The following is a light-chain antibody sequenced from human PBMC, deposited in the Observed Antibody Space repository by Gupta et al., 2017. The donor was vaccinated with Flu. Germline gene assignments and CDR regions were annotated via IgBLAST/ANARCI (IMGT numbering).Light chain of an antibody. CDR2: RNN. CDR1: SSNIGSNY. CDR3: GTWDDRLSGPWV. J-gene: IGLJ3*02. V-gene: IGLV1-47*01. Sequence: QSVLTQPPSASGTPGQRVTISCSGSSSNIGSNYVYWYQQLPGTAPKLLIYRNNQRPSGGPDRISGSKSGTSTSLAISGVRAGDEAYYYCGTWDDRLSGPWVFGGGTKPTVL.